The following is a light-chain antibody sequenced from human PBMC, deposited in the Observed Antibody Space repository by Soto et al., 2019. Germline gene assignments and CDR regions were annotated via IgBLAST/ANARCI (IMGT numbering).Light chain of an antibody. V-gene: IGKV3D-15*01. CDR3: QQYYGWPPNT. CDR1: RPIANK. Sequence: TQSPALLSVSPGETATLSCKASRPIANKLAWYQQSPGQTPRLLIYGASTRDSGVPDRLSGGGSGTDFALAFTSPQAKYCATHCGQQYYGWPPNTFGEGTK. J-gene: IGKJ2*01. CDR2: GAS.